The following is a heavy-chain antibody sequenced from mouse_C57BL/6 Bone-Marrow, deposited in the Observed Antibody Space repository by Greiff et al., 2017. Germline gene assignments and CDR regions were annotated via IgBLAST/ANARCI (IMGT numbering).Heavy chain of an antibody. CDR3: ASGHYPAWFAY. Sequence: EVMLVESGGGLVKPGGSLKLSCAASGFTFSDYGMHWVRQAPEKGLEWVAYISSGSSTIYYADTVKGRFTISRDNAKNTLFLQMTSLRSEDTAMYYCASGHYPAWFAYWGQGTLVTVSA. V-gene: IGHV5-17*01. CDR1: GFTFSDYG. J-gene: IGHJ3*01. CDR2: ISSGSSTI. D-gene: IGHD5-5*01.